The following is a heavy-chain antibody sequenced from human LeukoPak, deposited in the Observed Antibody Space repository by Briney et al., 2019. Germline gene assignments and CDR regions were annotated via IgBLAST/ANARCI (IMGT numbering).Heavy chain of an antibody. CDR2: INPNSGGT. CDR3: AINGFSSGWYEPYYFDN. V-gene: IGHV1-2*02. Sequence: ASVKVSCKASGYTFNGYYKHWVRQAPGQGLEWMGWINPNSGGTNYAQKFQGRVTMTRDTSISTAYMELNSLRAEDTAVYYCAINGFSSGWYEPYYFDNWGQGTLVTVSS. D-gene: IGHD6-19*01. J-gene: IGHJ4*02. CDR1: GYTFNGYY.